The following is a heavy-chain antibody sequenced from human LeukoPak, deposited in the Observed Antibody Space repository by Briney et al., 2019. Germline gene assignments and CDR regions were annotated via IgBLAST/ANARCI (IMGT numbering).Heavy chain of an antibody. CDR2: MNPNSSNT. J-gene: IGHJ6*02. Sequence: ASVKVSCKASGYTFTRYDINWVRQATGQGLEWMGWMNPNSSNTGYAQKFQGRVTMTRNTSISTAYMELSSLRSEDTAVYYCARGREYQLLISMGVWGQGTTVTVSS. D-gene: IGHD2-2*01. V-gene: IGHV1-8*01. CDR1: GYTFTRYD. CDR3: ARGREYQLLISMGV.